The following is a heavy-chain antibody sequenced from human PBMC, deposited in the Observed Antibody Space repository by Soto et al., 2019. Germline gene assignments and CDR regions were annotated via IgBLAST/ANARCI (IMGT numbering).Heavy chain of an antibody. D-gene: IGHD3-22*01. V-gene: IGHV1-69*13. CDR3: ARKGDPYYYDSSGSHFYY. J-gene: IGHJ4*02. CDR2: IIPIFGTA. Sequence: ASVNVSCKSSGGTFSSYSISWVRQAPGQGLEWMGGIIPIFGTANYAQKFQGRVTITADESTSTAYMELSSLRSEDTAVYYCARKGDPYYYDSSGSHFYYWGQGTLVTVSS. CDR1: GGTFSSYS.